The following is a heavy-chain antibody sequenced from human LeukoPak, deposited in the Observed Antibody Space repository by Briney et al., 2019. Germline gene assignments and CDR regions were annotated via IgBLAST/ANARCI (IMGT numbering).Heavy chain of an antibody. CDR1: GYTFTIYG. Sequence: ASVKVSCKASGYTFTIYGITWVRQAPGQGLEWMGWISAYNGNTNYAQKFQGRVTITADKSTSTAYMELSSLRSEDTAVYYCAWSRDGYLFDYWGQGTLVTVSS. CDR3: AWSRDGYLFDY. D-gene: IGHD5-24*01. V-gene: IGHV1-18*01. CDR2: ISAYNGNT. J-gene: IGHJ4*02.